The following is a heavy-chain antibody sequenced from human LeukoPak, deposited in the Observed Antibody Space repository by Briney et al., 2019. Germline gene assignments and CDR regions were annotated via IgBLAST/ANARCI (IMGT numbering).Heavy chain of an antibody. CDR2: IIPIFGTA. CDR1: GGTFSSYA. J-gene: IGHJ4*02. Sequence: SVKVSCKASGGTFSSYAISWVRQAPGQGLEWMGRIIPIFGTANYAQKFQGRVTIATDESTSTAYMELSSLRSEDTAVYYCARGHSSGPGDYWGQGTLVTVSS. D-gene: IGHD6-19*01. CDR3: ARGHSSGPGDY. V-gene: IGHV1-69*05.